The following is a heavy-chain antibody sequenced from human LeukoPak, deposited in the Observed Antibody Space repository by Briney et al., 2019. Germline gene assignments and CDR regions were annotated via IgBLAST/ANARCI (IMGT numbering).Heavy chain of an antibody. Sequence: SETLSLTCTVSGGSISSYYWSWIRQPPGKGLEWIGYIYYSGSTNNNPSLKSRVTISVDTSKNQFSLKLSSVTAADTAVYYCARESNLFGVADDAFDIWGQGTMVTVSS. CDR2: IYYSGST. J-gene: IGHJ3*02. V-gene: IGHV4-59*01. CDR3: ARESNLFGVADDAFDI. D-gene: IGHD3-3*01. CDR1: GGSISSYY.